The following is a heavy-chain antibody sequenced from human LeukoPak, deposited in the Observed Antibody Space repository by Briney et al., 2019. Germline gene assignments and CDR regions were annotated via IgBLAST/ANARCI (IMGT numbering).Heavy chain of an antibody. CDR1: GGSISSYY. D-gene: IGHD3-3*01. CDR3: ARDPNYDFWSGPQGGYFDY. V-gene: IGHV4-4*07. CDR2: IYTSGST. J-gene: IGHJ4*02. Sequence: PSETLSLTCTVSGGSISSYYWSWIRQPAGKGLEWIGRIYTSGSTNYNPSLKSRVTMSVDTSKNQFSLKLSSVTAADTAVYYCARDPNYDFWSGPQGGYFDYWGQGTLVTVSS.